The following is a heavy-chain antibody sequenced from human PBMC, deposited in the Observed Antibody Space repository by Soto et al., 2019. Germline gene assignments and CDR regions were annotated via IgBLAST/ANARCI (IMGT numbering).Heavy chain of an antibody. CDR3: AREGYDWNKRAFDY. J-gene: IGHJ4*02. CDR2: ISSSTSTI. Sequence: ESGGGLVQPGGSLRLSCAASGFTFSTYSMNWVRQAPGKGLEWVSYISSSTSTIYYADSVKGRFTISRDNAKNSLYLQMNSLRAEDTAVYYCAREGYDWNKRAFDYWGQGTLVTVSS. V-gene: IGHV3-48*01. CDR1: GFTFSTYS. D-gene: IGHD1-20*01.